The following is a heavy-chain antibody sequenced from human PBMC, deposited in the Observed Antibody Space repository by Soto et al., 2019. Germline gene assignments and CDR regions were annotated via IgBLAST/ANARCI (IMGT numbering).Heavy chain of an antibody. D-gene: IGHD2-15*01. CDR2: ISYDGSNK. J-gene: IGHJ6*02. V-gene: IGHV3-30-3*01. CDR1: GFTFSSYA. CDR3: AREVLVAYYGMDF. Sequence: PGGSLRLSCAASGFTFSSYAMHWVRQAPGKGLEWVAVISYDGSNKYYADSVKSRFTISRDNSTNTLYLQMISPRAEDTAVYYCAREVLVAYYGMDFWGQGTKVIVSS.